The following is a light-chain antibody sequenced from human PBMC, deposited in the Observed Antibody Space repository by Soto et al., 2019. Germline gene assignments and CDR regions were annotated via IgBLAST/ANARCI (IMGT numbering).Light chain of an antibody. CDR1: QSVSISY. Sequence: EMALTQSPGTLSLSPGERATLSCRASQSVSISYLAWYQQKPGQAPRLLIYAASSRATGIPDRFSGGGSGTDFTLTICRLEPEDFAVYYCQQYGSSPLTVGGGTKVEIK. CDR3: QQYGSSPLT. CDR2: AAS. J-gene: IGKJ4*01. V-gene: IGKV3-20*01.